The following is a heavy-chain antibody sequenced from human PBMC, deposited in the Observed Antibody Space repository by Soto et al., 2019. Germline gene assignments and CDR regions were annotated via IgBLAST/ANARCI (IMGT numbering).Heavy chain of an antibody. J-gene: IGHJ6*02. Sequence: GGSLRLSCAASGFTFSSYAMSWVRQAPGKGLERVSAIRGSGGSTYYADSVKGRFTISRDNSKNTLYLQMNSLRAEDTAVYYCASRTTVTTTYYYYGMDVWGQGTTVTVSS. CDR3: ASRTTVTTTYYYYGMDV. D-gene: IGHD4-17*01. V-gene: IGHV3-23*01. CDR1: GFTFSSYA. CDR2: IRGSGGST.